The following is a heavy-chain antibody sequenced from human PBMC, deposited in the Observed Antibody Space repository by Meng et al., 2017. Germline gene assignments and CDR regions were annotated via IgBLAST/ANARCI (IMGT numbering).Heavy chain of an antibody. D-gene: IGHD2-15*01. Sequence: QVPLQEAGQRLRKPSQTLSPTCTVSGGSISSGGYYWSWIRQHPGKGLEWIGYIYYSGSTYYNPSLKSLVTISVDTSKNQFSLKLSSVTAADTAVYYCARGLRCSGGSCYSSNWFDPWGQGTLVTVSS. V-gene: IGHV4-31*01. CDR3: ARGLRCSGGSCYSSNWFDP. CDR2: IYYSGST. CDR1: GGSISSGGYY. J-gene: IGHJ5*02.